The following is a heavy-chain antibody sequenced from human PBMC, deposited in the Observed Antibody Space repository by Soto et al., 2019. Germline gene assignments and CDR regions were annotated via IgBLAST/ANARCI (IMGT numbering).Heavy chain of an antibody. CDR1: GFTFTSSA. CDR3: AADPYYYDSSGYYLGY. CDR2: IVVGSGNT. V-gene: IGHV1-58*01. D-gene: IGHD3-22*01. J-gene: IGHJ4*02. Sequence: GASVKVSCKASGFTFTSSAVQWVRQARGQRLEWIGWIVVGSGNTNYAQKFQERVTTTRDMSTSTAYMELSSLRSEDTAVYYCAADPYYYDSSGYYLGYWGQGTLVTVSS.